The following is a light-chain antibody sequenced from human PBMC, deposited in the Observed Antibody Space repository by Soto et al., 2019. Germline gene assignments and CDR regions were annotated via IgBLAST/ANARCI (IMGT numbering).Light chain of an antibody. CDR1: QSVSSNY. CDR2: GSS. J-gene: IGKJ1*01. V-gene: IGKV3-20*01. Sequence: EIVLTQSPGTLSLSPGERGTLSCRASQSVSSNYLAWYQQKPGQTPRLLIYGSSSRATGIPDRFSGSGSATDFTLTISRLEPEDFAVYYCQHYGTSWTFGQGTKVEIK. CDR3: QHYGTSWT.